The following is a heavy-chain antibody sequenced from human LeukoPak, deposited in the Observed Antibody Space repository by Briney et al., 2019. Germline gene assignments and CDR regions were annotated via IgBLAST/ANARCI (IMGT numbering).Heavy chain of an antibody. D-gene: IGHD2-8*01. Sequence: GGSLRLSCAASEFTFSSYWMSWVRQAPGKGLEWVANIKRDGSGKDYADSVKGRFTISRDNSKNTLYLQMNSLGADDTAVYYCAKGRGHCIDGVCHNYYYMDVWGKGTTVTVS. CDR2: IKRDGSGK. CDR3: AKGRGHCIDGVCHNYYYMDV. J-gene: IGHJ6*03. V-gene: IGHV3-7*03. CDR1: EFTFSSYW.